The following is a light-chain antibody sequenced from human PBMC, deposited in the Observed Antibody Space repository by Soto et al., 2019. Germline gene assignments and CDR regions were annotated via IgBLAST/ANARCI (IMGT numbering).Light chain of an antibody. CDR3: QKLNAYPPWT. CDR2: GAS. J-gene: IGKJ1*01. Sequence: FTQSPSSLSASVGDRVTITCRASQGISSNLAWYQQKPGRAPKLLIFGASTLQSGVPSRFSGSGSGTDFTLTISSLQPEDFATYFCQKLNAYPPWTFGQGTKVDIK. CDR1: QGISSN. V-gene: IGKV1-9*01.